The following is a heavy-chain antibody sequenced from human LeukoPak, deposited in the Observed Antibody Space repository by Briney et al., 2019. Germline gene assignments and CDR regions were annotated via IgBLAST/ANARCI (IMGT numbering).Heavy chain of an antibody. J-gene: IGHJ4*02. V-gene: IGHV3-9*01. Sequence: GGSLRLSCAASGFTFDDYAMHWVRQVPGKGLEWVSGISWNSGTIGYADSVKGLFTISRDNAKNSLYLQMNSLRAEDTALYYCAKDRTFGGELIYWGQGTLVTVSS. CDR2: ISWNSGTI. D-gene: IGHD3-10*01. CDR3: AKDRTFGGELIY. CDR1: GFTFDDYA.